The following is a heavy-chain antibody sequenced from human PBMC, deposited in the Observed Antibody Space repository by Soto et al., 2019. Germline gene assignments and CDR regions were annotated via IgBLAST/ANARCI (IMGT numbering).Heavy chain of an antibody. D-gene: IGHD2-21*02. J-gene: IGHJ6*02. CDR3: ARPLVVVTPNGYGMDV. V-gene: IGHV3-30-3*01. CDR1: GFTFSSYA. CDR2: ISYDGSNK. Sequence: QVQLVESGGGVVQPGRSLRLSCAASGFTFSSYAMHWVRQAPGKGLEWVAVISYDGSNKYYADSVKGRFTISRDNSKXXLYLQMNSLRAEDTAVYYCARPLVVVTPNGYGMDVWGQGTTVTVSS.